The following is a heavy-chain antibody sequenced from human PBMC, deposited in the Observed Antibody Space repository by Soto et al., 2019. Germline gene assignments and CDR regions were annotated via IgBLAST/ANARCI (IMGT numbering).Heavy chain of an antibody. CDR2: ISATGDST. J-gene: IGHJ1*01. CDR3: AKDLWVDRGDFQD. CDR1: GFTFSRSA. V-gene: IGHV3-23*01. Sequence: PGGSLRLSCEASGFTFSRSAVTWVRQPPGQGLQWVSSISATGDSTYYADSVKGQFTVSRDNSKNTVYLHMSSLRVEDSAVYYCAKDLWVDRGDFQDWGRGSRVTVSS. D-gene: IGHD3-10*01.